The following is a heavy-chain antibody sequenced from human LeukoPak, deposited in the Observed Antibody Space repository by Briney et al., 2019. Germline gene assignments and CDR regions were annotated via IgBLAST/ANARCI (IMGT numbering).Heavy chain of an antibody. CDR1: GFTFSSYG. V-gene: IGHV3-33*06. Sequence: GRSLRLSCAASGFTFSSYGMHWVRQAPGKGLEWVAVIWYDGSNKYYSDSVKGRFTISRDNSKNTLYLQMNSLRAEDTAVYYCAKGGVQLWLRSAYWGQGTLVTVSS. CDR2: IWYDGSNK. J-gene: IGHJ4*02. CDR3: AKGGVQLWLRSAY. D-gene: IGHD5-18*01.